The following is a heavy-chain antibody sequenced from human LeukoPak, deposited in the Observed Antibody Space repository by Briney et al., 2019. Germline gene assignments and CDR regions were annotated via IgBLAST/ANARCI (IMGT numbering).Heavy chain of an antibody. CDR1: GFIFSSYV. V-gene: IGHV3-23*01. Sequence: PLWSLRLSYAASGFIFSSYVMSWVRQAPGKGLGWGSAISGSGGSTYYADSLKGRFTISRDNAKNSLYLQMSSLRAEDTAVYYCARVTSPYYFDSWGQGTLVTVTS. CDR2: ISGSGGST. CDR3: ARVTSPYYFDS. D-gene: IGHD2-2*01. J-gene: IGHJ4*02.